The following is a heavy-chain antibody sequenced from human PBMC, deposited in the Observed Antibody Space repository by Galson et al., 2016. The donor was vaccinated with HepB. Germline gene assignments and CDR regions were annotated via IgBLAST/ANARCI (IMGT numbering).Heavy chain of an antibody. CDR2: ISGSGGTT. CDR1: GFTFSSYA. CDR3: GDPGATTLFHI. V-gene: IGHV3-23*01. Sequence: SLRLSCAASGFTFSSYAMTWVRQAPGKGLEWVSTISGSGGTTYYTDSVKGRFTISRDNSKNTLYLQMNSLRADDTAIYYCGDPGATTLFHIWGQGTMVTVSS. D-gene: IGHD1-26*01. J-gene: IGHJ3*02.